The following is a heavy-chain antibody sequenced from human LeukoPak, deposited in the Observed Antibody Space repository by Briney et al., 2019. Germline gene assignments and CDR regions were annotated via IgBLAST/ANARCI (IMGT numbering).Heavy chain of an antibody. CDR3: ARRTRDGYNPFDY. CDR2: IYAGDSDT. D-gene: IGHD5-24*01. J-gene: IGHJ4*02. V-gene: IGHV5-51*01. Sequence: GESLKIPCKGSGYSFTSYWIGWVRQMPGKGLEWMGIIYAGDSDTRYSPSFQGQVTISADKSISTAYLQWSSLKASDTAMYYCARRTRDGYNPFDYWGQGTLVTVSS. CDR1: GYSFTSYW.